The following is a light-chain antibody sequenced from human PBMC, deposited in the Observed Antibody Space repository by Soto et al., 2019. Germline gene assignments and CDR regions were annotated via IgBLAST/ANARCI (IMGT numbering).Light chain of an antibody. Sequence: SYELTQPPSGSVAPGKTARITCGGNNIGSKSVHWYQQKPGQAPVLVIYYDSDRPSGIPERFSGSNSGNTATLTISRVEAGYEADYYCQVWDSSSDHVVFVGGTKVTVL. J-gene: IGLJ2*01. V-gene: IGLV3-21*04. CDR3: QVWDSSSDHVV. CDR2: YDS. CDR1: NIGSKS.